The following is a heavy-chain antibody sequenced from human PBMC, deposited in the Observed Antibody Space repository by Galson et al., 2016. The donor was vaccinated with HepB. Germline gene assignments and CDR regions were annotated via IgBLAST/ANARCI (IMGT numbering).Heavy chain of an antibody. J-gene: IGHJ4*02. Sequence: SETLSLTCTVSGASVSSTGYYWSWIRQPPGKGLEWNGYIFYFDNTNYNPSLKSRVTISVDTSKNQFSLKLNSVTAADTAVYYCASDSTYGNFWGQGTLATVSS. D-gene: IGHD3-10*01. CDR2: IFYFDNT. V-gene: IGHV4-61*08. CDR1: GASVSSTGYY. CDR3: ASDSTYGNF.